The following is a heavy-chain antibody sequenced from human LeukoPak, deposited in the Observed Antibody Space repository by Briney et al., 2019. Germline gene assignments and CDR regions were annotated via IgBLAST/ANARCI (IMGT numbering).Heavy chain of an antibody. J-gene: IGHJ6*03. CDR3: AKDGSRWELCYYYYMDG. CDR2: IWYDGSNS. CDR1: GVTFSTYG. D-gene: IGHD1-26*01. Sequence: GASHRPSCAAAGVTFSTYGMHWVRQAPSKGLEWVAVIWYDGSNSYYADSVKGRFTISRDNSKNTLYLQMNRLRAEDTAVYYCAKDGSRWELCYYYYMDGWGKGTTVTVSS. V-gene: IGHV3-33*06.